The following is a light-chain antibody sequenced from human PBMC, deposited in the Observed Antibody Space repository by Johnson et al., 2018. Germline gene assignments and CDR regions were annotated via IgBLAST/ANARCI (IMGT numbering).Light chain of an antibody. V-gene: IGLV1-51*02. CDR2: ENN. CDR3: GTWDSSLSAGNV. Sequence: QSVLTQPPSVSAAPGQKVTISCSGSSSNIGNNYVSWYQQLPGTAPTLLIYENNKRPSGIPDRFSGPKSGTSATLGITGLQTGDEADYYCGTWDSSLSAGNVFGTGTKVTVL. J-gene: IGLJ1*01. CDR1: SSNIGNNY.